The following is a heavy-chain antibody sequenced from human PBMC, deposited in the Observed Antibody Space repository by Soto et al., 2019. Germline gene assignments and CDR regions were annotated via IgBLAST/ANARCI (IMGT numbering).Heavy chain of an antibody. CDR2: IYTSGST. V-gene: IGHV4-4*07. D-gene: IGHD6-13*01. CDR1: GGSISSYY. J-gene: IGHJ6*02. Sequence: PSETLSLTCTVSGGSISSYYWSWIRQPAGKGLEWIGRIYTSGSTNYNPSLKSRVTMSVDTSKNQFSLKLSPVTAADTAVYYCARSAMYSSSTTYGMDVWGQGTTVTVS. CDR3: ARSAMYSSSTTYGMDV.